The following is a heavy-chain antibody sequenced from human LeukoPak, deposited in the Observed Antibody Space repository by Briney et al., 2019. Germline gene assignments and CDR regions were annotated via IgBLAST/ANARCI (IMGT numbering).Heavy chain of an antibody. CDR3: ARGHPYYYDSSGSDAFDI. J-gene: IGHJ3*02. CDR2: MNPNSGNT. CDR1: GYTFTSYD. V-gene: IGHV1-8*01. Sequence: ASVKVSCKASGYTFTSYDINWVRRATGQGLEWMGWMNPNSGNTGYAQKFQGRVTMTRNTSISTAYMELSSLRSEDTAVYYCARGHPYYYDSSGSDAFDIWGQGTMVTVSS. D-gene: IGHD3-22*01.